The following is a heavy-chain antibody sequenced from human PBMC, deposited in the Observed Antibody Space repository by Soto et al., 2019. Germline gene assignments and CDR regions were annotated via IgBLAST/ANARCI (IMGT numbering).Heavy chain of an antibody. Sequence: FLPCTVSGGPISRGGFYWSWIRQHPGKGLEWIGYIFYSGTTYYNPSLKSRVTISVDTSKNQFSLKLSSVTAADTAVYYCARSVDPWGQGTLVTVSS. J-gene: IGHJ5*02. V-gene: IGHV4-31*03. CDR1: GGPISRGGFY. CDR3: ARSVDP. CDR2: IFYSGTT.